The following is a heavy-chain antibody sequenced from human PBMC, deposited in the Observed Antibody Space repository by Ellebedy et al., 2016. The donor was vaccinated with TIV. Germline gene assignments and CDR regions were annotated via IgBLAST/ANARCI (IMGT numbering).Heavy chain of an antibody. V-gene: IGHV1-2*04. CDR3: ARDGAVTTVFDY. D-gene: IGHD4-17*01. CDR2: INPNSSGT. CDR1: GYTFTDYY. J-gene: IGHJ4*02. Sequence: AASVKVSCKASGYTFTDYYIHWVRQAPGQGLEWMGWINPNSSGTNYAQRFQGWVTMTRDTSISTAYMELSRLRSDDTAPYYCARDGAVTTVFDYWGQGTLVTVSS.